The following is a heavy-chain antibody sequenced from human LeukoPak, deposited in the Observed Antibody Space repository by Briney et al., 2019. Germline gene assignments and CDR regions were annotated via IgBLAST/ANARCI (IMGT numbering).Heavy chain of an antibody. D-gene: IGHD1-26*01. CDR3: ARDSHSGSYYYYYGMDV. CDR1: GFTFSSHG. J-gene: IGHJ6*02. Sequence: GGSLRLSCAASGFTFSSHGMHWVRQAPGKGLEWVAVIWYDGSNKYYADSAKGRFTISRDNSKNTLYLQMNSLRAEDTAVYYCARDSHSGSYYYYYGMDVWGQGTTVTVSS. V-gene: IGHV3-33*01. CDR2: IWYDGSNK.